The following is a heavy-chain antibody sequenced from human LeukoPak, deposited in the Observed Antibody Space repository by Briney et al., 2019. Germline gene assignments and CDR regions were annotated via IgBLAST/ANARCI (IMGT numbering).Heavy chain of an antibody. V-gene: IGHV3-66*01. D-gene: IGHD3-3*01. CDR3: ARDITTDYFDY. CDR1: GFTVSSNY. CDR2: IYSGGST. J-gene: IGHJ4*02. Sequence: PGGSLRLSCAASGFTVSSNYMSWVRQAPGKGLEWVSVIYSGGSTYYADSVKGRFTISRDNTKNTLYLQMNSLRAEDTAVYYCARDITTDYFDYWGQGTLVTVSS.